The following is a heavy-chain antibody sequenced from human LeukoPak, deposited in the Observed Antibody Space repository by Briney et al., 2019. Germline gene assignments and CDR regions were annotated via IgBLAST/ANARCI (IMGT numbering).Heavy chain of an antibody. D-gene: IGHD3-10*01. Sequence: SETLSLTCTVSGDSISSYYWSWIRQPPGKGLEWIGYIYYSGSTNYNPSLKSRVTISVDTSKNQFSLKLSSVTAADTAVYYCARGQKEDYYGSGSRYYFDYWGQGTLVTVSS. V-gene: IGHV4-59*01. J-gene: IGHJ4*02. CDR1: GDSISSYY. CDR2: IYYSGST. CDR3: ARGQKEDYYGSGSRYYFDY.